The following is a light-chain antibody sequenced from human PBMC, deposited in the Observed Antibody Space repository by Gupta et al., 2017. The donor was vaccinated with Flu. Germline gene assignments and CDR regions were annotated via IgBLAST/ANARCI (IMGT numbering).Light chain of an antibody. J-gene: IGKJ2*01. Sequence: DVVMTQSPLSLPVTLGQPASISCRSSQSIVFSDGNIYLNWFQQRPGQSPRRLIYRGSDRDSGVPDRFSGSGSGTDFTLKISRVEAGDIGVYYCRQEKHWPYTFGQGTKLEIK. V-gene: IGKV2-30*01. CDR2: RGS. CDR1: QSIVFSDGNIY. CDR3: RQEKHWPYT.